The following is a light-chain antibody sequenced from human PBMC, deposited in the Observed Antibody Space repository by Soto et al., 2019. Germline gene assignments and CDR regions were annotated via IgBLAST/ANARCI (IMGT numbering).Light chain of an antibody. CDR3: MQAPPSPFS. J-gene: IGKJ5*01. CDR1: QSLLRTYGKKY. Sequence: EIVMTESPLSLPVTAGDPASISYRSSQSLLRTYGKKYMDGQLQTRGRPPQLLIYLGSNRVSGVPDRFSGSGSGTDFSLKISRVEAQDVGVYYCMQAPPSPFSFGQGKRVEIK. CDR2: LGS. V-gene: IGKV2-28*01.